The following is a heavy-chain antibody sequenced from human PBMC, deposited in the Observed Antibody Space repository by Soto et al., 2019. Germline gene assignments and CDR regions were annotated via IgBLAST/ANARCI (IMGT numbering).Heavy chain of an antibody. Sequence: GGSVRLSCAASGFTFSSYGMHWVRQAPGKGLEWVAVISYDGSNKYYADSVKGRFTISRDNSKNTLYLQMNSLRAEDTAVYYCAKGGTGYSSGSRYYYYYYGMDVWGQGTTVTVSS. D-gene: IGHD6-19*01. CDR3: AKGGTGYSSGSRYYYYYYGMDV. V-gene: IGHV3-30*18. J-gene: IGHJ6*02. CDR1: GFTFSSYG. CDR2: ISYDGSNK.